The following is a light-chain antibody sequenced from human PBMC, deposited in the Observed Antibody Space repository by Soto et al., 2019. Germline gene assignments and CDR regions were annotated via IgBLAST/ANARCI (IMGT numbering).Light chain of an antibody. V-gene: IGLV1-47*01. CDR2: RDN. CDR1: SSNLGDNF. Sequence: QSVLTQPPSASGTPGQRVTISCSGSSSNLGDNFVYWYQNLPGRTPKLLIYRDNERPSGVPDRFSGTKSGTSASLAINGLRTEDETDYYCAAWDDTLNGWVFGGGTKVTVL. CDR3: AAWDDTLNGWV. J-gene: IGLJ3*02.